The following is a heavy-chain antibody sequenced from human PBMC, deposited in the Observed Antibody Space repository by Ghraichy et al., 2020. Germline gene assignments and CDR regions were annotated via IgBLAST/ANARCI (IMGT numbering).Heavy chain of an antibody. CDR3: AKGSGSFRAGPRFDP. Sequence: GGSLRLSCAASGFTFSSYAMSWVRQAPGKGLEWVSAISGSGGSTYYADSVKGRFTISRDNSKNTLYLQMNSLRAEDTAVYYCAKGSGSFRAGPRFDPWGQGTLVTVSS. CDR1: GFTFSSYA. CDR2: ISGSGGST. D-gene: IGHD1-26*01. J-gene: IGHJ5*02. V-gene: IGHV3-23*01.